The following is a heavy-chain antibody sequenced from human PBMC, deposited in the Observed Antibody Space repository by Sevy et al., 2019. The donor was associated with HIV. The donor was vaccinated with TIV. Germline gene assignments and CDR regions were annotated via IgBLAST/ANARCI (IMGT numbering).Heavy chain of an antibody. CDR2: INPNSGGT. D-gene: IGHD6-13*01. V-gene: IGHV1-2*02. J-gene: IGHJ5*02. Sequence: ASVKVSCKASGYAFTGYYMHWVRQASGQGLEWMGWINPNSGGTNYAQKFQGRVTMTRDTSISTAYMELSRLRSDDTAVYYCARPAAAGGDWFDPWGQGTLVTVSS. CDR3: ARPAAAGGDWFDP. CDR1: GYAFTGYY.